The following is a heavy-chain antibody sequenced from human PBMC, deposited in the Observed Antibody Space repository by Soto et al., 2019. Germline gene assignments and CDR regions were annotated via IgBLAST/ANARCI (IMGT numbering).Heavy chain of an antibody. CDR2: IKQDGSEK. V-gene: IGHV3-7*01. D-gene: IGHD4-17*01. Sequence: RLCKGAAGGKCGSYGVSWVRQDTGKGLEWVANIKQDGSEKYYVDSVKGRFTISRDNAKNSLYLQMNSLRAEDTAVYYCARVRYGDKRAAFDIWGQGTMVTVSS. J-gene: IGHJ3*02. CDR1: GGKCGSYG. CDR3: ARVRYGDKRAAFDI.